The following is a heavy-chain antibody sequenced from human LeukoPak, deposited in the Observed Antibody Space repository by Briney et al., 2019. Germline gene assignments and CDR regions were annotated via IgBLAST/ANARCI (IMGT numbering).Heavy chain of an antibody. V-gene: IGHV1-69*04. J-gene: IGHJ5*02. CDR2: IIPILGIA. CDR1: GGTFSSYA. Sequence: SVKVSCKASGGTFSSYAISWVRQAPGQGLEWMGRIIPILGIANYAQKFQGRVTITADKSTSTAYMELSSLRSEDTAVYYCARDVLLWFGELPKHDWFVPWGQGTLVTVSS. CDR3: ARDVLLWFGELPKHDWFVP. D-gene: IGHD3-10*01.